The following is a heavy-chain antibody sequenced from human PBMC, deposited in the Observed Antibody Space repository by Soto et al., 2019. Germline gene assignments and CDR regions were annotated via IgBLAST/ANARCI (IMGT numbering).Heavy chain of an antibody. CDR2: IYHSGTT. D-gene: IGHD6-13*01. V-gene: IGHV4-38-2*01. Sequence: SETLSLTCVVSGYSISSGYSWGWIRQPPGKGLEWIGSIYHSGTTYYNRSLKRRVNISLETSRNQFSLKLTSVTAADTAVYYCARSLLTSSWYAGSWGQGTLVTSPQ. CDR3: ARSLLTSSWYAGS. J-gene: IGHJ5*02. CDR1: GYSISSGYS.